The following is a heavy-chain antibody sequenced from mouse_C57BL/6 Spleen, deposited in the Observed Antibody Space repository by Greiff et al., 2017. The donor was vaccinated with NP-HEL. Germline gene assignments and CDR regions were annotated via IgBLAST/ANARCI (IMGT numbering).Heavy chain of an antibody. J-gene: IGHJ4*01. V-gene: IGHV1-64*01. CDR2: IHPNSGST. D-gene: IGHD1-3*01. Sequence: QVQLQQSGAELVKPGASVKLSCKASGYTFTSYWMHWVKQRPGQGLEWIGMIHPNSGSTNYNEKFKSKATLTVDKSSSTAYMQLSSLTSEDSAVYYCAREGITRGYAMDYWGQGTSVTVSS. CDR1: GYTFTSYW. CDR3: AREGITRGYAMDY.